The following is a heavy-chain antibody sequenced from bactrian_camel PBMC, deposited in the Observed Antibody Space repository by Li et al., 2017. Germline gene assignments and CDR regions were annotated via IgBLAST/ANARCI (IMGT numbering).Heavy chain of an antibody. D-gene: IGHD6*01. V-gene: IGHV3S40*01. J-gene: IGHJ5*01. Sequence: VQLVESGGGSVQAGGSLSLSCATSVYTSSGSCMGWFRQAPGKEQEGVAGIDTRGGTTYYGDSVKGRFTISLDIVENTVYLQMNSLRVEDTAIYYCATRRATAGAWWTPAEFDYWG. CDR2: IDTRGGTT. CDR1: VYTSSGSC. CDR3: ATRRATAGAWWTPAEFDY.